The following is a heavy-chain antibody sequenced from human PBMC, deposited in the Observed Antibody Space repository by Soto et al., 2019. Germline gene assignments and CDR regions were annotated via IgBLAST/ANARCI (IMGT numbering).Heavy chain of an antibody. V-gene: IGHV4-59*01. D-gene: IGHD6-13*01. Sequence: SETLSLTCTVSGGSISSYYWSWIRQPPGKGLEWIGYIYYSGSTNYNPSLKSRVTISVDTSKNQFSLKLSSVTAADTAVYYCARAQQLTSYYYYYMDVWGKGTTVTVSS. CDR2: IYYSGST. CDR3: ARAQQLTSYYYYYMDV. CDR1: GGSISSYY. J-gene: IGHJ6*03.